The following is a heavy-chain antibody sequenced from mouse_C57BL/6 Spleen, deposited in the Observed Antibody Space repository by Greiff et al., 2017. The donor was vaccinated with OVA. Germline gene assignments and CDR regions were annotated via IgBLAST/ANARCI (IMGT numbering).Heavy chain of an antibody. CDR1: GYAFSSSW. CDR2: IYPGDGDT. Sequence: QVQLKESGPELVKPGASVKISCKASGYAFSSSWMNWVKQRPGKGLEWIGRIYPGDGDTNYNGKFKGKATLTADKSSSTAYMQLSSLTSEDSAVYFCARGAIITTVVDFPYAMDYWGQGTSVTVSS. CDR3: ARGAIITTVVDFPYAMDY. D-gene: IGHD1-1*01. J-gene: IGHJ4*01. V-gene: IGHV1-82*01.